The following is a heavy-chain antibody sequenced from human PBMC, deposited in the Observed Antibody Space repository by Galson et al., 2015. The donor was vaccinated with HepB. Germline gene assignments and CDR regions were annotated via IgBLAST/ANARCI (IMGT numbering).Heavy chain of an antibody. Sequence: SVKVSCKASGYTFTSYYMHWVRQAPGQGLEWMGIINPSGGGTSYAQKFQGGVTMTRDTSTSTVYMELSSLRSEDTAVYYCARERGVYGMDVWGQGTTVTVSS. J-gene: IGHJ6*02. CDR1: GYTFTSYY. V-gene: IGHV1-46*01. CDR3: ARERGVYGMDV. CDR2: INPSGGGT.